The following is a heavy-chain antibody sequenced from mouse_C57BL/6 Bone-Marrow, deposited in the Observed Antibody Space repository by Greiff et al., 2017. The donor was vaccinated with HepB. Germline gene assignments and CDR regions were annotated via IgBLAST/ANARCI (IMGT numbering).Heavy chain of an antibody. J-gene: IGHJ3*01. Sequence: EVKLMESGEGLVKPGGSLKLSCAASGFTFSSYAMSWVRQTPEKRLEWVAYISSGGDYIYYADTVKGRFTISRDNARNTLYLQMSSLKSEDTAMYYCTKGTGTFAYWGQGTLVTVSA. CDR3: TKGTGTFAY. CDR2: ISSGGDYI. V-gene: IGHV5-9-1*02. D-gene: IGHD4-1*01. CDR1: GFTFSSYA.